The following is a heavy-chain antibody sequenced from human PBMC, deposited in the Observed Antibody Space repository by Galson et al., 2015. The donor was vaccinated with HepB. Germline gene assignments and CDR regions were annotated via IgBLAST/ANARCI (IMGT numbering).Heavy chain of an antibody. CDR2: ISGSGGST. CDR1: GFTFSSYA. V-gene: IGHV3-23*01. D-gene: IGHD6-19*01. J-gene: IGHJ6*02. CDR3: AKDSDYSRSGWSHYYYGMDV. Sequence: SLRLSCAASGFTFSSYAMSWVRQAPGKGLEWVSAISGSGGSTYYADSVKGRFTISRDNSKNTLYLQMNSLRAEDTAVYSCAKDSDYSRSGWSHYYYGMDVWGQGTTVTVSS.